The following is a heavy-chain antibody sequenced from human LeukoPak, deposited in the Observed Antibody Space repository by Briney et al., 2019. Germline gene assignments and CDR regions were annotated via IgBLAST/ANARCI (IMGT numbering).Heavy chain of an antibody. J-gene: IGHJ4*02. D-gene: IGHD5-12*01. CDR3: AREYTGATYYFGL. V-gene: IGHV3-48*03. CDR2: ISSRSSYT. CDR1: EFTFSSYE. Sequence: GGSLRLSCAASEFTFSSYEMNRVRQAPGKGLEWVSYISSRSSYTNYADSVKGRFTISRDNAKNSLYLQMNSLRAEDTAVYYCAREYTGATYYFGLWGQGTLGTVSS.